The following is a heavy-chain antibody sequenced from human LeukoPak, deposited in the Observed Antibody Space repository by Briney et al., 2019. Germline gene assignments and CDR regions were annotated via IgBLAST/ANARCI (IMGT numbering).Heavy chain of an antibody. D-gene: IGHD6-13*01. CDR2: ISSSSLYT. CDR1: GFTFSDHY. J-gene: IGHJ4*02. CDR3: ARAAVGTSSDFDY. Sequence: GGSLRLSCAASGFTFSDHYMSWIRQAPGKGLEWVSYISSSSLYTNYADSVKGRFTISRDNAKNSLYLQMNSLRAEDTAVYYCARAAVGTSSDFDYWGQGTLVTVSS. V-gene: IGHV3-11*05.